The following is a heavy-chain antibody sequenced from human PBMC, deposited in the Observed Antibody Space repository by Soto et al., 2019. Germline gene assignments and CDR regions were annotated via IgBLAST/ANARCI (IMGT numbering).Heavy chain of an antibody. CDR1: GLTFSRNA. Sequence: GGSLRLSCAASGLTFSRNAMNRVRPAPGKGLECGRHLGAGWGSQYHLLSMPGQFPISTDNSKNTLFIQMNSLRVEDTAVYFCVNRPTHDYDDGGYYYGSIDFWGQGTLVTVFS. D-gene: IGHD3-10*01. CDR2: LGAGWGSQ. CDR3: VNRPTHDYDDGGYYYGSIDF. V-gene: IGHV3-23*01. J-gene: IGHJ4*02.